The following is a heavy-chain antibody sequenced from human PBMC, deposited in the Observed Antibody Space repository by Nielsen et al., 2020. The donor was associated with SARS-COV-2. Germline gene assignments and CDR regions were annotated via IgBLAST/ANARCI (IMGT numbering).Heavy chain of an antibody. V-gene: IGHV7-4-1*02. CDR2: IDTNIGKP. J-gene: IGHJ6*02. CDR3: ARENSSPGGTASYGMDL. D-gene: IGHD3-16*01. Sequence: ASVKVSCKASGYSFSRYPMNWVRQAPGQGLEWMGWIDTNIGKPTPAQGFTGRFVFSSDTSVSTASLQISTLRAEDTAVYYCARENSSPGGTASYGMDLWGQGTTVTVSS. CDR1: GYSFSRYP.